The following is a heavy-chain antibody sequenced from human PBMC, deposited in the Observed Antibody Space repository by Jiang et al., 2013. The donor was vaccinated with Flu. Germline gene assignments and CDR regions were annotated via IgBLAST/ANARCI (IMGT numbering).Heavy chain of an antibody. CDR3: AKGSPGFDY. J-gene: IGHJ4*02. CDR2: ISYDGSNK. CDR1: GFTFSSYG. V-gene: IGHV3-30*18. Sequence: GVVQPGRSLRLSCAASGFTFSSYGMHWVRQAPGKGLEWVAVISYDGSNKYYADSVKGRFTISRDNSKNTLYLQMNSLRAEDTAVYYCAKGSPGFDYWGQGTLVTVSS.